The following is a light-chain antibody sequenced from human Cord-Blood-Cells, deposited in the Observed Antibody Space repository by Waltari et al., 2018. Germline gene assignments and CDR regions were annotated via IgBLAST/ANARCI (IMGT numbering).Light chain of an antibody. CDR1: KLGDKY. CDR2: QDS. V-gene: IGLV3-1*01. CDR3: QAWDSSTYV. J-gene: IGLJ1*01. Sequence: SYELTQPPSVSVSPGQTASITCSGDKLGDKYACWYQQKPGQTRGRGIYQDSKRPSGIPGRFSGSNAGNTATLTISGTQAMDEADYYCQAWDSSTYVFGTGTKVTVL.